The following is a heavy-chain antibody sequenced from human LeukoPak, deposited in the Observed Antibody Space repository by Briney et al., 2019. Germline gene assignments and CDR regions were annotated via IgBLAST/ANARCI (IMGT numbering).Heavy chain of an antibody. CDR2: ISDSGRT. V-gene: IGHV4-4*07. D-gene: IGHD5-24*01. J-gene: IGHJ4*02. Sequence: SETLSLTCTVSAGSITGYYWTWIQQPAGKGLEWIGRISDSGRTHYNPSLESRVTISLDTSNNQFSLKVTSVTAADTAVYYCARGMHMTPITGYYSFVYWGQGTLVSVSS. CDR1: AGSITGYY. CDR3: ARGMHMTPITGYYSFVY.